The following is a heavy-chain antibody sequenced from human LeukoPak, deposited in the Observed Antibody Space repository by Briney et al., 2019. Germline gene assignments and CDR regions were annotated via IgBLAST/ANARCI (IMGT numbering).Heavy chain of an antibody. CDR1: GGSISSSSYY. V-gene: IGHV4-39*07. D-gene: IGHD3-3*01. J-gene: IGHJ6*03. CDR2: IYYSGST. Sequence: SETLSLTCTVSGGSISSSSYYWGWIRQPPGKGLEWIGSIYYSGSTYYNPSLKSRVTIPVDTSKNQFSLKLSSVTAADTAVYYCARGEYDFWSGYYTGMGPMDVWGKGTTVTVSS. CDR3: ARGEYDFWSGYYTGMGPMDV.